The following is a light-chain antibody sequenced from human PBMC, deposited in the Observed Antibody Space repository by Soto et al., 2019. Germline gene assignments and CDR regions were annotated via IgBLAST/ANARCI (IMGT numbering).Light chain of an antibody. CDR1: QSVSSN. CDR2: GAS. CDR3: PQYNNRPLRT. J-gene: IGKJ5*01. Sequence: EIVMTQSPATLSVSPGERATLSCRASQSVSSNLAWYQQKPGQAPRLLIYGASTRATGIPARFSGSGSGTEFTLTISSLQSEDFAVSSSPQYNNRPLRTFRQ. V-gene: IGKV3-15*01.